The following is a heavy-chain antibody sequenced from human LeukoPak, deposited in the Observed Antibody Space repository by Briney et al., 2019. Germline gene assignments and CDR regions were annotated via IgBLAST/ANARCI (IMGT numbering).Heavy chain of an antibody. Sequence: SGPTLVNPTQTLTLTCTFSGFSLSTSGVRVSWIRQPPGKALEWLALIDWDDDKYYSTSLKTRLTISKDTSKNQVVLTMTNMDPVDTAAYYCARTTYYYDSSGYSTLFDYWGQGTLVTVSS. D-gene: IGHD3-22*01. CDR2: IDWDDDK. CDR1: GFSLSTSGVR. CDR3: ARTTYYYDSSGYSTLFDY. V-gene: IGHV2-70*01. J-gene: IGHJ4*02.